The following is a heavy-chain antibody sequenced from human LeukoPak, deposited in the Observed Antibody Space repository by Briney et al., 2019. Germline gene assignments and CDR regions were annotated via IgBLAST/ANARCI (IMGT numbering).Heavy chain of an antibody. J-gene: IGHJ6*02. CDR3: ATPRDNFWSGEYYYGMDV. D-gene: IGHD3-3*01. CDR1: GYTCTSYD. V-gene: IGHV1-24*01. CDR2: FDPEDGET. Sequence: GASVKVSRKASGYTCTSYDINWVRQAPGKGLEWMGGFDPEDGETIYAQKFQGRVTMTEDTSTDTAYMELSSLRSEDTAVYYCATPRDNFWSGEYYYGMDVWGQGTTVTVSS.